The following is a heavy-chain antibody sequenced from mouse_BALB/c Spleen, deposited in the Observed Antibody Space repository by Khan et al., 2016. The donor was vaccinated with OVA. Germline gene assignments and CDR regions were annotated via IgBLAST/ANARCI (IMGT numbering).Heavy chain of an antibody. J-gene: IGHJ1*01. V-gene: IGHV5-17*02. CDR1: GFSFSSFG. CDR2: MSSGSSTI. CDR3: ARSGDNFHCDFDV. Sequence: DVQLVESGGGLVQPGGSRKLSCAASGFSFSSFGMHWVRQAPKKGLEWVAYMSSGSSTIYYVDTVKGRFTISRDKPKNTLFLQMTSLRSEDTAMYYCARSGDNFHCDFDVWGAGTSVTVSS. D-gene: IGHD1-3*01.